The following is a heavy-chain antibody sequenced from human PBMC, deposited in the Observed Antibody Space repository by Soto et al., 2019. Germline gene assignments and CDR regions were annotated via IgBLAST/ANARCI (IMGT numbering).Heavy chain of an antibody. V-gene: IGHV3-30-3*01. Sequence: ESGGGVVQPGRSLRLSCAASGFTFSSYAMHWVRQAPGKGLEWVAVISYDGSNKYYADSVKGRFTISRDNSKNTLYLQMNSLRAEDTAVYYCARDRVLLSGCFADWGQGTLVTVSS. CDR3: ARDRVLLSGCFAD. D-gene: IGHD3-10*01. CDR2: ISYDGSNK. J-gene: IGHJ4*02. CDR1: GFTFSSYA.